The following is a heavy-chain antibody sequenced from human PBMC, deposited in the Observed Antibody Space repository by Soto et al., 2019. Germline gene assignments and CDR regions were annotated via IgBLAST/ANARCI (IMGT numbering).Heavy chain of an antibody. CDR3: ARVSASGWHVNGRDYFDS. V-gene: IGHV3-11*01. CDR2: ISSREVTV. CDR1: GFTFSNYY. J-gene: IGHJ4*02. D-gene: IGHD6-19*01. Sequence: QVQLVESGGGLVKPGGSLRLSCAASGFTFSNYYMTWIRQAPGKGLECLSYISSREVTVYYADSVKGRFTISRDNTKNSLYLQMTTLRDEDTAVYYGARVSASGWHVNGRDYFDSWGQGALGTVSS.